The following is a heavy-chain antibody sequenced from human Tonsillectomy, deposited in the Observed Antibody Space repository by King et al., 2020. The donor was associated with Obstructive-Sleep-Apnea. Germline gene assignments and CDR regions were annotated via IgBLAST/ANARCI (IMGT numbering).Heavy chain of an antibody. V-gene: IGHV3-23*04. Sequence: VQLVESGGGLEQPGGSLRLSCAASGFTFSSFGMGWVRQAPGKGLEWVSGISGSGGYTYYADSVKGRFTISRDNSQNNLSLQMNSLRAEDTALDYCARENYNDYPLVYGMDVWGQGTTVTVSS. J-gene: IGHJ6*02. D-gene: IGHD4-11*01. CDR1: GFTFSSFG. CDR2: ISGSGGYT. CDR3: ARENYNDYPLVYGMDV.